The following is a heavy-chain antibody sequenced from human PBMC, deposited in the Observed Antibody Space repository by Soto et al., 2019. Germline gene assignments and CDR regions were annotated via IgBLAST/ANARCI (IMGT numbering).Heavy chain of an antibody. CDR2: IYYSGST. CDR1: GGSISSYY. CDR3: ARAARSNWFDP. V-gene: IGHV4-59*01. Sequence: LSLTCTVSGGSISSYYWSWIRRPPGKGLEWIGYIYYSGSTNYNPSLKSRVTISVDTSKNQFSLKPSSVTAADTAVYYCARAARSNWFDPWGQGTLVTVSS. J-gene: IGHJ5*02. D-gene: IGHD6-6*01.